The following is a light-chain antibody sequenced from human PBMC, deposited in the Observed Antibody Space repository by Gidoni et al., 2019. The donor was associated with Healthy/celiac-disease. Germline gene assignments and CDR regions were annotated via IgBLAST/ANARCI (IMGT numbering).Light chain of an antibody. Sequence: EIVMTQSPATLSVSPGERATLSCRASQSVSSNLAWYQQKPGQAPRLLIYGASTRATGIPARFSGSGSGTEFTLTISSLQSEDFAVYYCQQYNNWPPYTCGQETKLEIK. CDR1: QSVSSN. CDR2: GAS. V-gene: IGKV3-15*01. J-gene: IGKJ2*01. CDR3: QQYNNWPPYT.